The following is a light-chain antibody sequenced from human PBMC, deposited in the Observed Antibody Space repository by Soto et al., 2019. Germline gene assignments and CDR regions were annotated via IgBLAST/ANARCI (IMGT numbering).Light chain of an antibody. CDR3: QQYGSSPRT. CDR1: QSLSSSY. CDR2: GAS. V-gene: IGKV3-20*01. J-gene: IGKJ1*01. Sequence: ESVWAQSPGTLSLSTGERATLSCRAIQSLSSSYLAWYQQKPGQAPRLLIYGASSRAAGIPDRFSGSGSGTDFTLTISRMEPEDFAVYCCQQYGSSPRTFGQGTKVDIK.